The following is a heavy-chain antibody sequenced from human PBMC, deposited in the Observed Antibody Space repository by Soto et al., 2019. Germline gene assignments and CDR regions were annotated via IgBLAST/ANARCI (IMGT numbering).Heavy chain of an antibody. V-gene: IGHV4-34*01. CDR1: GGSFSGYY. CDR2: IHQSGST. CDR3: ATVVVVASNLRDDAFDI. Sequence: QVQLQQWGAGLLKPSETLSLTCQVYGGSFSGYYWSWIRQPPGKGLEWIGEIHQSGSTNYNPSLKRRFTISIDTSKNQFSLKLTSVTAADTAVYDCATVVVVASNLRDDAFDIWGQGTMVTVSS. J-gene: IGHJ3*02. D-gene: IGHD2-15*01.